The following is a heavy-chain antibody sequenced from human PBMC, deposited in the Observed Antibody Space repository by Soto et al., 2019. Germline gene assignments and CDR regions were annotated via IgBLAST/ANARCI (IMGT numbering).Heavy chain of an antibody. CDR2: FRTSGYGGTT. J-gene: IGHJ4*02. CDR1: GFTFSSYS. Sequence: EVQLLESGGGLVQPGGSLRLSCAASGFTFSSYSMSWVHQAPGKGREWVSGFRTSGYGGTTYYADSVKGRFTISSDNSKHTRSLQMNSLRADDADIYYSAKKVNSESGSQYFDYWGQGTLVTVS. CDR3: AKKVNSESGSQYFDY. V-gene: IGHV3-23*01. D-gene: IGHD3-10*01.